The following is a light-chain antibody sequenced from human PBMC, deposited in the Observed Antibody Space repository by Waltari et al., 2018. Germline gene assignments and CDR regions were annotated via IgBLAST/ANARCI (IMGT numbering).Light chain of an antibody. CDR1: QATRGW. J-gene: IGKJ4*01. CDR2: GAS. Sequence: DIQMTQSPSSVSASVGDRVTITCRASQATRGWLAWYQQKPGSAPKLLIYGASSLQSGVPSRFSGSGSGTDFTLTISSLQPEDFATYYCQQATSLPLTFGGGTKVEIK. CDR3: QQATSLPLT. V-gene: IGKV1-12*01.